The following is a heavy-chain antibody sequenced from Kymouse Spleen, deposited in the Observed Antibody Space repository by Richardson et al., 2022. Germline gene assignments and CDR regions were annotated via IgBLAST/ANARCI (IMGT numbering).Heavy chain of an antibody. CDR3: ARGGGITMVRGAHFDY. J-gene: IGHJ4*02. CDR1: GGSFSGYY. D-gene: IGHD3-10*01. V-gene: IGHV4-34*01. Sequence: QVQLQQWGAGLLKPSETLSLTCAVYGGSFSGYYWSWIRQPPGKGLEWIGEINHSGSTNYNPSLKSRVTISVDTSKNQFSLKLSSVTAADTAVYYCARGGGITMVRGAHFDYWGQGTLVTVSS. CDR2: INHSGST.